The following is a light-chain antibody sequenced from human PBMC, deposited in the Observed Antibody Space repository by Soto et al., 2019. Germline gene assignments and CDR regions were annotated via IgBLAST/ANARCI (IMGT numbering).Light chain of an antibody. CDR1: SSNTGNNY. Sequence: QSVLTQPPSVSAAPGQMVTISCSGSSSNTGNNYVSWYQQLPGTAPKLLIYDNNKRPSGIPDRFSGSKSGTSATLGITGLQTGDEADYYCGTWDSSLSAVVFGGGTKL. J-gene: IGLJ2*01. CDR2: DNN. V-gene: IGLV1-51*01. CDR3: GTWDSSLSAVV.